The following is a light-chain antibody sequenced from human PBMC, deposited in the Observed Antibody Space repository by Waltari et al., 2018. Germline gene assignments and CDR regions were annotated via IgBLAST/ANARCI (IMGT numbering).Light chain of an antibody. CDR1: QSISSY. J-gene: IGKJ2*01. Sequence: DIQMTQSPSSLAASVGDRVTITCRESQSISSYLNWYQQRPGKAPKLLIFAASGLQSGVPSSFSGSWSETDFTITIISLQPEAFATYYCQQSYLIPYTFGQGTKLEI. V-gene: IGKV1-39*01. CDR2: AAS. CDR3: QQSYLIPYT.